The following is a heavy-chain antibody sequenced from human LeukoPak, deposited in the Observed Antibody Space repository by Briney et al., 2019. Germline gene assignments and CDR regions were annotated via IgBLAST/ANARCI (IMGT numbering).Heavy chain of an antibody. CDR3: ARDDYDAFDI. V-gene: IGHV4-34*01. CDR1: GGSLSGYY. Sequence: SETLSLTCAVYGGSLSGYYWSWIRQPPGKGLEWIGEINHSGSTNYNPSLKSRVTISVDTSKNQFSLKLSSVTAADTAVYYCARDDYDAFDIWGQGTMVTVSS. J-gene: IGHJ3*02. D-gene: IGHD4-17*01. CDR2: INHSGST.